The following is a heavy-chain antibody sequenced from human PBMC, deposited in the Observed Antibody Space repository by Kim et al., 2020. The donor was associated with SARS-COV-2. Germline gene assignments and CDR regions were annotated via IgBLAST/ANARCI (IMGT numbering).Heavy chain of an antibody. Sequence: ASVKVSCKASGYTFTSYAMHWVRQAPGQRLEWMGWINAGNGNTKYSQKFQGRVTITRDTSASTAYMELSSLRSEDTAVYYCARDSYYDIFRYYYYYMDVWGKGITVTVSS. CDR1: GYTFTSYA. V-gene: IGHV1-3*01. CDR3: ARDSYYDIFRYYYYYMDV. D-gene: IGHD3-9*01. J-gene: IGHJ6*03. CDR2: INAGNGNT.